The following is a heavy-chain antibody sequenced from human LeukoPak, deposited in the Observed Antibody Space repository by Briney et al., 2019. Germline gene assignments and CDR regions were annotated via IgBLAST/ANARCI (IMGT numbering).Heavy chain of an antibody. D-gene: IGHD2-21*01. CDR2: ISSPSSTI. CDR3: ARAYLLPSIPYWYFDL. J-gene: IGHJ2*01. Sequence: GGSLRLSCAASGFTFSGYSMNWVRQAPGKGLEWLSYISSPSSTIYYADSVRGRFTISRDNTKNSLYLQMNSLRAEDAAIYYCARAYLLPSIPYWYFDLWGRGTLVTVSS. CDR1: GFTFSGYS. V-gene: IGHV3-48*04.